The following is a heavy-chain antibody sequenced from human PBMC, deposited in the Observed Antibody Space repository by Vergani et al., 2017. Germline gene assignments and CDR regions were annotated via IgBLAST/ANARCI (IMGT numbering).Heavy chain of an antibody. J-gene: IGHJ5*02. D-gene: IGHD5-12*01. Sequence: QVQLVQSGAEVKKPGSSVKVSCKASGGTFSSYAISWVRQAPGQGLEWMGGIIPIFGTANYAQKFQGRVTITADESTSTAYMELSSLRSEDTAVYYCARDRGGGYSGDLPGEGGWFDPWGQGTLVTVSS. CDR1: GGTFSSYA. V-gene: IGHV1-69*01. CDR3: ARDRGGGYSGDLPGEGGWFDP. CDR2: IIPIFGTA.